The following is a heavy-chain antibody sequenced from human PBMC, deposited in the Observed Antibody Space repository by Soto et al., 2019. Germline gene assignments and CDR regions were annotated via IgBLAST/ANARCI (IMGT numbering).Heavy chain of an antibody. V-gene: IGHV1-46*03. Sequence: ASVKVSCKASGYTFTNYDVHWMRQAPGQGLEWMGMVNPRGGNTGFAQKFQGRVTMTRDTSTSTVYMELSSLTSEDTAVYFCAADRDGTDYHYFDLWGQGTLVTVSS. CDR3: AADRDGTDYHYFDL. J-gene: IGHJ4*02. CDR2: VNPRGGNT. CDR1: GYTFTNYD. D-gene: IGHD3-16*01.